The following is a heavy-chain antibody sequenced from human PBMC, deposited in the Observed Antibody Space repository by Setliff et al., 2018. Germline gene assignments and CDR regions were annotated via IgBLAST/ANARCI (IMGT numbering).Heavy chain of an antibody. CDR1: GGSISSYY. Sequence: PSETLSLTCTVSGGSISSYYWSWIRQPAGKGLEWIGHIYIGGSANYNPSLKSRVTISVDTSKSQFSLKLSSVTAADTAVYYCARGRGYCSSTSCSTYYYYGMDVWGQGTTVTVSS. D-gene: IGHD2-2*01. J-gene: IGHJ6*02. CDR2: IYIGGSA. V-gene: IGHV4-4*07. CDR3: ARGRGYCSSTSCSTYYYYGMDV.